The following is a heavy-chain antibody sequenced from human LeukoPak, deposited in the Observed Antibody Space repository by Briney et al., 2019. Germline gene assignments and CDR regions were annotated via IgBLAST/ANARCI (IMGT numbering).Heavy chain of an antibody. V-gene: IGHV3-9*01. D-gene: IGHD6-13*01. J-gene: IGHJ4*02. Sequence: GRSLRLSCAASGFTFDDYAMHWVRHAPGKGLEWVSGISWNSGSIGYADSVKGRFTISRDNAKNSLYLQMNSLRAEDTALYYCAKGTLRGIAAAGTFDYWGQGTLVTVSS. CDR3: AKGTLRGIAAAGTFDY. CDR1: GFTFDDYA. CDR2: ISWNSGSI.